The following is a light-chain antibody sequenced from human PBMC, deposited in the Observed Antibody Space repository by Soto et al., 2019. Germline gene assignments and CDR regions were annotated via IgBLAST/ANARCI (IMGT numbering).Light chain of an antibody. V-gene: IGKV2-28*01. CDR2: LGS. CDR3: MQGTHWPPT. Sequence: DIVMTQSPLSLPVTPGEPASISCRSSQSLLHSNGYNYLDWYLQKPGQSPQLLIYLGSNRASGVPDRFSGSGSGTDFTLKISRVEAEDVGVYYCMQGTHWPPTFGQGTKVDVK. CDR1: QSLLHSNGYNY. J-gene: IGKJ1*01.